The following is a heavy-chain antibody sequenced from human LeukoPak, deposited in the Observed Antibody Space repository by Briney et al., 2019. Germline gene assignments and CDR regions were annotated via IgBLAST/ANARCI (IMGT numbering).Heavy chain of an antibody. J-gene: IGHJ3*02. CDR3: ASRYYDILTGYFHDAFDI. CDR1: GGSISSGGYY. D-gene: IGHD3-9*01. V-gene: IGHV4-31*03. Sequence: TSETLSLTCTVSGGSISSGGYYWSWIRQHPGKGLEWIGYIYYSGSTYYNPSLESRVTISVDTSKNQFSLKLSSVTAADTAVYYCASRYYDILTGYFHDAFDIWGQGTMVTVSS. CDR2: IYYSGST.